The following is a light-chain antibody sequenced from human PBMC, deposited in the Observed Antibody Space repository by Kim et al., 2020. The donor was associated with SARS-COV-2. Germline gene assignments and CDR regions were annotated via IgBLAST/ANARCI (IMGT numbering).Light chain of an antibody. J-gene: IGKJ1*01. Sequence: AAWGDRVTITGRAGQGIAKYLAWSQQKPGKAPKSLSNAAASLQRGVPSRVTGSGSRTEFTLAMNSLQPEDVGTYYCQQYNTYPWTFGQGTKMYIK. CDR2: AAA. CDR3: QQYNTYPWT. CDR1: QGIAKY. V-gene: IGKV1-16*01.